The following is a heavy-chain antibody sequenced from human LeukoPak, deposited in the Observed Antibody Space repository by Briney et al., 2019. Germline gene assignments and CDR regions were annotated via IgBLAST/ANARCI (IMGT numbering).Heavy chain of an antibody. Sequence: GGSLRLSCAASGFTFSSYGMHWVRQAPGKGLEWVAFIRYDGSNKYYADSVKGRFTISRDNSKNTLYLQMNSLRAEDTAVYYCASAGYSGYRRNYWGQGTLVTVSS. D-gene: IGHD5-12*01. CDR2: IRYDGSNK. V-gene: IGHV3-30*02. CDR1: GFTFSSYG. J-gene: IGHJ4*02. CDR3: ASAGYSGYRRNY.